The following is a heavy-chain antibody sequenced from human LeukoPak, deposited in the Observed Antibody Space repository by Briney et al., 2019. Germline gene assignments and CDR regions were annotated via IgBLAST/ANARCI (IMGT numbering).Heavy chain of an antibody. CDR1: GFSISSGHY. CDR3: ARIFIRNGYSSYFDC. D-gene: IGHD5-18*01. Sequence: SETLSLTCTVSGFSISSGHYWCWVRQPPGAGLEWIGSVYQSGTTYYHSSLKSPVTTSLPMSNNPFCLTLRPVPAADTAVYYCARIFIRNGYSSYFDCWGQGTLVTVSS. V-gene: IGHV4-38-2*02. J-gene: IGHJ4*02. CDR2: VYQSGTT.